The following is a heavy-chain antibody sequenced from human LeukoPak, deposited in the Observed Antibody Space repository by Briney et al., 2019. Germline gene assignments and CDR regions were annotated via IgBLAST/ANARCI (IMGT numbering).Heavy chain of an antibody. D-gene: IGHD2-2*02. CDR3: AKGYCSGTSCYSDY. CDR2: VSGSGSHT. CDR1: GFTFSSYA. J-gene: IGHJ4*02. Sequence: GGSLRLSCAASGFTFSSYAMSWVRQAPGKGLEWVSDVSGSGSHTYYADSVKGRFTISRDNSKNTLSLQMNSLSAEDTAVYYCAKGYCSGTSCYSDYWGQGTLVTVSS. V-gene: IGHV3-23*01.